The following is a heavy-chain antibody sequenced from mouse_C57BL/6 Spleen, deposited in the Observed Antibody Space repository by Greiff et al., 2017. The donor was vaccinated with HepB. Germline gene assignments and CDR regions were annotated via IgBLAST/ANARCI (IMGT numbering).Heavy chain of an antibody. CDR2: ISNLAYSI. D-gene: IGHD2-2*01. J-gene: IGHJ1*03. V-gene: IGHV5-15*01. CDR3: ARQWLPSYWYFDV. Sequence: EVNVVESGGGLVQPGGSLKLSCAASGFTFSDYGMAWVRQAPRKGPEWVAFISNLAYSIYYADTVTGRFTISRENAKNTLYLEMSSLRSEDTAMYYCARQWLPSYWYFDVWGTGTTVTVSS. CDR1: GFTFSDYG.